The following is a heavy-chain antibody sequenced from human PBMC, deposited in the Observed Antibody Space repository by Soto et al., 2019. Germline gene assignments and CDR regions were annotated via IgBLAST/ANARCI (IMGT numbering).Heavy chain of an antibody. CDR2: IIPIFGTA. Sequence: QVQLVQSGAEVKKPGSSVKVSCKASGGTFSSYAISWVRQAPGQGLEWMGGIIPIFGTANYAQKLQGRVTITADESTSPAYMELSSLRSEDTAVYYCARDRMYYDFWSGYLNLSSYYFGMDVWGQGPTVTVSS. J-gene: IGHJ6*02. V-gene: IGHV1-69*01. CDR1: GGTFSSYA. CDR3: ARDRMYYDFWSGYLNLSSYYFGMDV. D-gene: IGHD3-3*01.